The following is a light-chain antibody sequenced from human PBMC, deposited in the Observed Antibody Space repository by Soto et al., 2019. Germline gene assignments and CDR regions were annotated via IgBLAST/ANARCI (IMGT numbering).Light chain of an antibody. CDR1: QSLSSSY. J-gene: IGKJ5*01. CDR2: GAS. CDR3: QQYGSSPPIT. V-gene: IGKV3-20*01. Sequence: EIVLTQSPGTLSLSPGERATLSCRDSQSLSSSYLAWYQQKPGQAPRLLIYGASSRATGIPDRFSGSGSGTDFTLTISRLEPEDFAVYYCQQYGSSPPITFGLGTRLEIK.